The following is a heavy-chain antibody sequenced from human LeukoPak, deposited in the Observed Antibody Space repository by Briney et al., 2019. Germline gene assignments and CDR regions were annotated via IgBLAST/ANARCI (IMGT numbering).Heavy chain of an antibody. CDR2: IYHSVST. CDR1: GGSISSGDYY. J-gene: IGHJ4*02. D-gene: IGHD3-3*01. V-gene: IGHV4-30-2*01. CDR3: ARGPSLAWFAESL. Sequence: PSETLFLTCTVSGGSISSGDYYWNWIRQPPGKGLEWIGYIYHSVSTYYNPSLKSRVTISVDRSKNQFSLKLSSVTAADTAVYYCARGPSLAWFAESLWGQGTLVTVSS.